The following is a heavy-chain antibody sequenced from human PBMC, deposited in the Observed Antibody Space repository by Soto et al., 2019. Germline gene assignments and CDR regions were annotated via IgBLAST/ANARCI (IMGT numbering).Heavy chain of an antibody. Sequence: ASVKVSCKASGYTFTSYAMHWVRQAPGQRLEWMGWINAGNGNTKYSQKFQGRVTITRDTSASTAYMELSSLRSEDTAVYYCARDLYSWYYDSSGYNWFDPWGQGTLVTV. J-gene: IGHJ5*02. CDR2: INAGNGNT. CDR1: GYTFTSYA. V-gene: IGHV1-3*01. D-gene: IGHD3-22*01. CDR3: ARDLYSWYYDSSGYNWFDP.